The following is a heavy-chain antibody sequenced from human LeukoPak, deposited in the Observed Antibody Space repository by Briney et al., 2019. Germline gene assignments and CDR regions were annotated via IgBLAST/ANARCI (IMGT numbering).Heavy chain of an antibody. CDR2: INHSGST. V-gene: IGHV4-34*01. CDR1: GGSFSGYY. D-gene: IGHD2-2*01. CDR3: ARWGGIVVVPAALYGMDV. Sequence: SETLSLTCAVYGGSFSGYYWSWIRQPPGKGLEWIGEINHSGSTNYNPSLKSRVTISVDTSKNQFSLKLSSVTAADTAVYYCARWGGIVVVPAALYGMDVWGQGATVTVSS. J-gene: IGHJ6*02.